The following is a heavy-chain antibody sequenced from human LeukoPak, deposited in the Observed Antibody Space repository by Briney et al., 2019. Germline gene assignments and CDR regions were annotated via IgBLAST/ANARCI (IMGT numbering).Heavy chain of an antibody. CDR1: GGSFSGYY. CDR2: IYHSGST. V-gene: IGHV4-34*01. D-gene: IGHD3-22*01. J-gene: IGHJ3*02. CDR3: AAHRFYDSSGYYYGTLAFDI. Sequence: SETLSLTCAVYGGSFSGYYWSWIRQPPGKGLEWIGYIYHSGSTYYNPSLKSRVTISVDRSKNQFSLKLSSVTAADTAVYYCAAHRFYDSSGYYYGTLAFDIWGQGTMVTVSS.